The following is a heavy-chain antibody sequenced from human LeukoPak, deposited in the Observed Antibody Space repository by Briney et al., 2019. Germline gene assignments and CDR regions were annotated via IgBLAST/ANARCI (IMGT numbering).Heavy chain of an antibody. CDR2: ISSNGGST. CDR1: GFTFSSFV. V-gene: IGHV3-64D*06. CDR3: VKGGSSSWYPFDY. J-gene: IGHJ4*02. D-gene: IGHD6-13*01. Sequence: GGSLSLSCSPSGFTFSSFVMHWVRQSPGTGLEYVSAISSNGGSTYYADSVKGRFTISRDNSKNTLYLQMSSLRAEDTAVYYCVKGGSSSWYPFDYWGQGTLVTVSS.